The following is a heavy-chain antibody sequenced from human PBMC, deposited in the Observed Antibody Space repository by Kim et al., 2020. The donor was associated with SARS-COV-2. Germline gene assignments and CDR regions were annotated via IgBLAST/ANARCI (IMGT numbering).Heavy chain of an antibody. CDR1: GGSFSGYY. V-gene: IGHV4-34*01. CDR3: ARGHSYYRD. D-gene: IGHD4-4*01. CDR2: INHSGST. J-gene: IGHJ4*02. Sequence: SETLSLTCAVYGGSFSGYYWSWIRQPPGKGLEWIGEINHSGSTNYNPSLKSRVTISVDTSKNQFSLKLSSVTAADTAVYYCARGHSYYRDWGQGTLVTVS.